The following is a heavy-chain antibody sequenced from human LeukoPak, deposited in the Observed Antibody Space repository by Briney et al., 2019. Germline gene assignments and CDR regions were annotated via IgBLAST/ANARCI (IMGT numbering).Heavy chain of an antibody. V-gene: IGHV3-64D*06. Sequence: GGSLRLSCSASGFTFSNYAMHWVRQAPGKGPEYVSAISSNGGSTYYADSVKGRFTLSRDNSKNTLYLQMSSLRAEDTAVYYCARQNYDILTGYDYYGMDVWGQGTTVTVSS. D-gene: IGHD3-9*01. J-gene: IGHJ6*02. CDR3: ARQNYDILTGYDYYGMDV. CDR1: GFTFSNYA. CDR2: ISSNGGST.